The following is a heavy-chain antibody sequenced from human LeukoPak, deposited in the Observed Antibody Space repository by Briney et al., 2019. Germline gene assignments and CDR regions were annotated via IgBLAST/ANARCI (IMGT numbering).Heavy chain of an antibody. CDR3: AKRSGGPSPFDY. Sequence: GGSLRLSCAASGFTFSSYGMHWVRQAPGKGLEWVAFIRYDGSGKYYADSVKGRFTISRDNSKSTLYLQMNSLRAEDTAVYYCAKRSGGPSPFDYWGQGALVTVSS. CDR1: GFTFSSYG. J-gene: IGHJ4*02. CDR2: IRYDGSGK. D-gene: IGHD3-3*01. V-gene: IGHV3-30*02.